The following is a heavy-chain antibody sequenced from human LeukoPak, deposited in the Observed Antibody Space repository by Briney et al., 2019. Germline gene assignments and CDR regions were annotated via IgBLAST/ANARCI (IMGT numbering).Heavy chain of an antibody. CDR1: GFTFSSYA. J-gene: IGHJ3*02. CDR3: AREKAVARSTGWHAFDI. V-gene: IGHV3-23*01. Sequence: GGSLRLSCAASGFTFSSYAMSWVRQAPGKGLEWVSSITSSGAATYYADSVKGRFTISRDNTRNTLYLQMNNLRVEDSAVYFCAREKAVARSTGWHAFDIWGQGALVTVS. CDR2: ITSSGAAT. D-gene: IGHD6-19*01.